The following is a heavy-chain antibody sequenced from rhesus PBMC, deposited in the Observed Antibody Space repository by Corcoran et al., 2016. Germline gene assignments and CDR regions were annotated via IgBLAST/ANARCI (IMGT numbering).Heavy chain of an antibody. D-gene: IGHD5-42*01. CDR3: ARVGSSWSEWDTVGTEWYFDL. CDR2: IYGSGGSN. J-gene: IGHJ2*01. V-gene: IGHV4S14*01. Sequence: QVQLQESGPGLVKPSETLSLTCAVSGYSISSGYYWGWIRQPPGKGLEWMGRIYGSGGSNYLNPSLKGRVTLSVDTSKNQFSLKLSSVTAADTAVYYCARVGSSWSEWDTVGTEWYFDLWGPGTPITISS. CDR1: GYSISSGYY.